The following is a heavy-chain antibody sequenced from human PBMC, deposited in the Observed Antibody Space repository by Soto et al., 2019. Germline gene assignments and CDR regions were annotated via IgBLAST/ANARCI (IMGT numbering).Heavy chain of an antibody. CDR3: QSSSHGYYYGMDV. Sequence: GGSLRLSCTASGFTFGDYAMSWFRQAPGKGLEWVGFIRSKAYGGTTEYAASVKGRFTISRDDSKSIAYLQMNSLKTEDTAVYYCQSSSHGYYYGMDVWGQGTTVTVSS. CDR1: GFTFGDYA. J-gene: IGHJ6*02. D-gene: IGHD6-13*01. V-gene: IGHV3-49*03. CDR2: IRSKAYGGTT.